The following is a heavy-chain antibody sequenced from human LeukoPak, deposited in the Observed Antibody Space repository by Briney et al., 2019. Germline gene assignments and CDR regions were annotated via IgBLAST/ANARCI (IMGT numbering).Heavy chain of an antibody. D-gene: IGHD1-26*01. Sequence: SETLSLTCTVSGYSISSGYYWGWIRQPPGKGLEWIGEINHSGSTNYNPSLKSRVTISVDTSKNQFSLKLSSVTAADTAVYYCARSLLRLNWFDPWGQGTLVTVSS. CDR3: ARSLLRLNWFDP. CDR1: GYSISSGYY. V-gene: IGHV4-38-2*02. CDR2: INHSGST. J-gene: IGHJ5*02.